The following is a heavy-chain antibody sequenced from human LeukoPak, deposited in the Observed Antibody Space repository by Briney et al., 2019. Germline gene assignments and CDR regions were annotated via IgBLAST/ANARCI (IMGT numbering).Heavy chain of an antibody. CDR2: ISSSSSYI. CDR3: ARARSGSYSAFDI. V-gene: IGHV3-21*01. D-gene: IGHD1-26*01. CDR1: GFTFSSYS. Sequence: PGGSLRLSCAASGFTFSSYSINWVRQAPGKGLEWVSSISSSSSYIYYADSVKGRFTISRDNAKNSLYLQMNSLRAEDTAVYYCARARSGSYSAFDIWGQGTMVTVSS. J-gene: IGHJ3*02.